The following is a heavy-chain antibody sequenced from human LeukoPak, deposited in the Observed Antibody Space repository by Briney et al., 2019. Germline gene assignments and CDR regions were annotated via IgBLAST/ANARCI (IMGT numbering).Heavy chain of an antibody. CDR2: IYSGGST. D-gene: IGHD3-16*02. Sequence: GGSLRLSCAASGFTVSSNYMSWVRQAPGKGLEWVSVIYSGGSTYYADSVKGRFTISRDNSKNTLYLQMNSLRAEDTAVYYCARGGAYDYVWGSYRREYYFDYWGRGTLVTVSS. CDR3: ARGGAYDYVWGSYRREYYFDY. CDR1: GFTVSSNY. V-gene: IGHV3-53*01. J-gene: IGHJ4*02.